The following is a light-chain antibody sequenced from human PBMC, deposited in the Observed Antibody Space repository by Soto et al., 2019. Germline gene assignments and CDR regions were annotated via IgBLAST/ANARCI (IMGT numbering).Light chain of an antibody. CDR1: QSVSSSY. Sequence: EIVLTQSPGTLSLSPGERATLSCRASQSVSSSYLAWYQQKPGQAPRLLIYGASSRATGIPDRFSGSGSGTDCTLTISRLEPEDFAVYSCQQYGSSPGTFGQGTTVEIQ. J-gene: IGKJ1*01. CDR2: GAS. CDR3: QQYGSSPGT. V-gene: IGKV3-20*01.